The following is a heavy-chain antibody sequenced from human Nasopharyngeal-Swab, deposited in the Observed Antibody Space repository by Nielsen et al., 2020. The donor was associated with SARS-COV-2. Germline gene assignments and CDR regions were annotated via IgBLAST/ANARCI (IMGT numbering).Heavy chain of an antibody. D-gene: IGHD4-17*01. J-gene: IGHJ4*02. CDR2: VSYSGTA. CDR1: GASISSSINY. CDR3: ARDESGDYLGLPFDY. Sequence: SETLSLTCTVSGASISSSINYWGWIRQSPQKGLEWIGTVSYSGTANYNPSLNSRVTISVDTSKNQFSLKLIPVTAADTAVYYCARDESGDYLGLPFDYWGQGTLVTVSS. V-gene: IGHV4-39*07.